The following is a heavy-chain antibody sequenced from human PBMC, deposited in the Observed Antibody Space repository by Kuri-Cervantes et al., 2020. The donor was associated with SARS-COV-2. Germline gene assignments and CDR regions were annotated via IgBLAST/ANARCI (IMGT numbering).Heavy chain of an antibody. Sequence: GGSLRLSCAAFGFTFSSYWMSWVHQAPGKGLEWVANIKQDGSEKYYVDSVKGRFTISRDNSKNTLYLQMNSLRAEDTAVYYRARDLGVAVAALAFDYWGQGTLVTVSS. CDR1: GFTFSSYW. CDR2: IKQDGSEK. D-gene: IGHD6-19*01. V-gene: IGHV3-7*01. CDR3: ARDLGVAVAALAFDY. J-gene: IGHJ4*02.